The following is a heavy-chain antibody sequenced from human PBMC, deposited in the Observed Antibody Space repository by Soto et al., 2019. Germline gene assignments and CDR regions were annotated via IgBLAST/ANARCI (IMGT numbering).Heavy chain of an antibody. CDR2: ISSSSSYI. V-gene: IGHV3-21*01. CDR1: GFTFSSYS. CDR3: AILSYGDYDDAFDI. J-gene: IGHJ3*02. Sequence: EVQLVESGGGLVKPGGSLRLSCAASGFTFSSYSMNWVRQAPGKGLEWVSSISSSSSYIYYADSVKGRFTISRDNAKNSLYLQMXSXRAEDTAVYYCAILSYGDYDDAFDIWGQGTMVTVSS. D-gene: IGHD4-17*01.